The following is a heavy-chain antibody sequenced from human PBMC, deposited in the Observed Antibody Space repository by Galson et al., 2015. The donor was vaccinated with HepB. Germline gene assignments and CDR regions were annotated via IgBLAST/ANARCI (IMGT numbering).Heavy chain of an antibody. D-gene: IGHD1-7*01. CDR2: IKSKTHGGTT. J-gene: IGHJ4*02. Sequence: SLRLFCAASGFTFTNAWMTWVRQAPGKGLEWVGRIKSKTHGGTTDYAAPVKGTFTISRDDSKNTLYLQMNSLKTEDTAVYYCTTWNWNYGDYWGQGTLVTVSS. CDR3: TTWNWNYGDY. CDR1: GFTFTNAW. V-gene: IGHV3-15*01.